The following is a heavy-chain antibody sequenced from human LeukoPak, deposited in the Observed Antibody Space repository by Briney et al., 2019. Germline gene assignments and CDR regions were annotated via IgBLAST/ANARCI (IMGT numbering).Heavy chain of an antibody. J-gene: IGHJ3*02. V-gene: IGHV4-59*08. CDR2: TYYSGSP. CDR3: ARYYYGSGVPRAFDI. Sequence: SETPSLTCTVSGGSFSDNYWSWIRQPPGKGLEWIGYTYYSGSPRYDPSLRSRVTISADTSKSQFSLKLISVTAADTAVYYCARYYYGSGVPRAFDIWGQGTMVTVSS. CDR1: GGSFSDNY. D-gene: IGHD3-10*01.